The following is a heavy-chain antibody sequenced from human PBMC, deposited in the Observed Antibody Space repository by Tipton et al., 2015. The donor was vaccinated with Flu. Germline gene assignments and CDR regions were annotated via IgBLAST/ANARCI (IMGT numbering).Heavy chain of an antibody. CDR2: ISSSGSTI. Sequence: SLRLSCAASGFTFSSYEMNWVRQAPGKGLEWVSYISSSGSTIYYADSVKGRFTISRDNAKNSLYLQMNSLRAEDTAVYYCARDRLVVRGVIGPYYYYYGMDVWGQGTTVTVSS. CDR3: ARDRLVVRGVIGPYYYYYGMDV. D-gene: IGHD3-10*01. CDR1: GFTFSSYE. V-gene: IGHV3-48*03. J-gene: IGHJ6*02.